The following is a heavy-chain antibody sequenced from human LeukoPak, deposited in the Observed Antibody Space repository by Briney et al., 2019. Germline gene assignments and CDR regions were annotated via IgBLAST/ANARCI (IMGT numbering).Heavy chain of an antibody. D-gene: IGHD1-26*01. J-gene: IGHJ6*03. CDR2: IRYDGSNK. V-gene: IGHV3-30*02. Sequence: GGSLRLSCAASGFTFSSFGFHWVRQAPGKGLEWVAFIRYDGSNKYYADSVKGRFTISRDNSKNTLYLQMNSLRAEDTAVYYCAKGGRTHSGTYYIYYYYMDVWGKGTTVTVSS. CDR1: GFTFSSFG. CDR3: AKGGRTHSGTYYIYYYYMDV.